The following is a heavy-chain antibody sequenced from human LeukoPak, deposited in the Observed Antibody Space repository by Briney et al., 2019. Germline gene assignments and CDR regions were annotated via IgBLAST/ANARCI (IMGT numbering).Heavy chain of an antibody. J-gene: IGHJ4*02. CDR2: ISAYDGSI. Sequence: GASVKVSCKSSGYTFTSYGFSWVRQAPGQGLEWMGWISAYDGSIKYAQKFQGRVTMTTDTSTSTVYMELRSLRSDDTAVYYCARMGDYHLVSFFDYWGQGTLVTVSS. CDR3: ARMGDYHLVSFFDY. CDR1: GYTFTSYG. V-gene: IGHV1-18*01. D-gene: IGHD4/OR15-4a*01.